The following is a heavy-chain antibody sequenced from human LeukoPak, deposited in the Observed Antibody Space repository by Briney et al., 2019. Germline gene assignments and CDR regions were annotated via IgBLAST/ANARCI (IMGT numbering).Heavy chain of an antibody. CDR3: ARAAWRSFDY. Sequence: SETLSLTCAVYGGSFSGYYWSWIRRPPGKGLEWIGEINHSGSTNYNPSLKSRVTISVDTSKNQFSLKLSSVTAADTAVYYCARAAWRSFDYWGQGTLVTVSS. J-gene: IGHJ4*02. CDR2: INHSGST. V-gene: IGHV4-34*01. D-gene: IGHD3-3*01. CDR1: GGSFSGYY.